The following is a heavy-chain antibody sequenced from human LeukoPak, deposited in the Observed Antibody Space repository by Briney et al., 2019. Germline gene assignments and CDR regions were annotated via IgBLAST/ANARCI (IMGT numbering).Heavy chain of an antibody. Sequence: PAGSLRLSCSASGFPFSSYAMHWVRQAPGKVLEYVSAISDSGGSTYYADSVKGRFTISRDNSKNTLYLQMSSLRAEDTAVYLCVRGYSFGPYGMDVWGQGTTVTVSS. J-gene: IGHJ6*02. CDR3: VRGYSFGPYGMDV. CDR2: ISDSGGST. V-gene: IGHV3-64D*09. CDR1: GFPFSSYA. D-gene: IGHD2-15*01.